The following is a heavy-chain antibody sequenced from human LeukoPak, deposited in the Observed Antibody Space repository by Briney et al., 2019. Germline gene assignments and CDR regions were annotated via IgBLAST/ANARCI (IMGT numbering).Heavy chain of an antibody. CDR2: ISYDGSSK. D-gene: IGHD3-22*01. J-gene: IGHJ4*02. Sequence: GRSLRLSCAASGFTFTNYGMHWVRQAPGKGLEWVAVISYDGSSKYFADSVKGRFTISRGNSKNTLYLQMNSLRPEDTAVYYCAKDLGPSGDYYDSSAPMGYWGQGTLVTVSS. CDR3: AKDLGPSGDYYDSSAPMGY. CDR1: GFTFTNYG. V-gene: IGHV3-30*18.